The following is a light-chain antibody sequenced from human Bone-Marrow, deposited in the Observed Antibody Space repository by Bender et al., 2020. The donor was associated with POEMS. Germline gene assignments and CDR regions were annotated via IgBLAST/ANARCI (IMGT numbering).Light chain of an antibody. V-gene: IGLV3-21*02. J-gene: IGLJ3*02. CDR3: QSYDNSLGGWV. CDR1: NIGSKS. CDR2: KDS. Sequence: SDVLTQPPSVSVAPGQTARITCGGDNIGSKSLHWYQQRPGQAPVLVIYKDSERPSGVPDRFSGSKSGTSASLAITGLQAEDEGDYYCQSYDNSLGGWVFGGGTKLTVL.